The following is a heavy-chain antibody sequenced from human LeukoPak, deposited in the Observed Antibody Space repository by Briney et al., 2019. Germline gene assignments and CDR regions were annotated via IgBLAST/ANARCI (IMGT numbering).Heavy chain of an antibody. Sequence: GGSLRLSCAASGFAVSSNYMSWVRQAPGKGLEWVSVIYSGGSTYYADSVKGRFTISRDNSKNTLYLQMNSLRAEDTAVYYCARDGAAMGRLDYWGQGTLVTVSS. CDR2: IYSGGST. J-gene: IGHJ4*02. D-gene: IGHD5-18*01. CDR3: ARDGAAMGRLDY. V-gene: IGHV3-53*05. CDR1: GFAVSSNY.